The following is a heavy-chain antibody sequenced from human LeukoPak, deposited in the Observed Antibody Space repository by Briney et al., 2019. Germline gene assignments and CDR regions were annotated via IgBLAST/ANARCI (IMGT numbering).Heavy chain of an antibody. CDR2: ITNGSTYI. CDR3: ARGGSKY. J-gene: IGHJ4*02. V-gene: IGHV3-21*01. CDR1: GFTFNDYS. Sequence: PGGSLRLSCAASGFTFNDYSMIWVRQAPGKGLEWVSSITNGSTYIYYADSVRGRFTISRDNARNSLYLQMNSLRAEDTAVYYCARGGSKYWGQGTLVTVSS.